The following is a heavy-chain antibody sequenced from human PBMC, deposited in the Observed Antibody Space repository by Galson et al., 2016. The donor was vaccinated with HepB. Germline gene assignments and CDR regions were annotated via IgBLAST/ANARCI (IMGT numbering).Heavy chain of an antibody. J-gene: IGHJ4*02. CDR3: VKDGYSGSYDY. Sequence: SLRLSCAASGFTFSDFAIHWVRQAPGKGLEYVAGISSNGDTTYFEGSVKGRFTISRDNSKNTVYLQLSSLRVDDTVVYYCVKDGYSGSYDYWGQGTLVTVSS. CDR1: GFTFSDFA. V-gene: IGHV3-64D*06. CDR2: ISSNGDTT. D-gene: IGHD1-26*01.